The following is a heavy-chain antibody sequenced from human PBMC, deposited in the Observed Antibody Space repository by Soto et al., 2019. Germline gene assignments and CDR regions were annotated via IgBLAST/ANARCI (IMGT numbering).Heavy chain of an antibody. CDR3: AKDWASTVSRPPFDH. V-gene: IGHV3-23*01. J-gene: IGHJ4*02. Sequence: WGSLRLSCAASGVTFNNYAMYWVRQAPGKGLEWFSGINSGGSTYSAYSVKGLFTISRDNSKNTLYLHMNSLRAEDTAVYYCAKDWASTVSRPPFDHWGQGPLVTVYS. CDR2: INSGGST. CDR1: GVTFNNYA. D-gene: IGHD4-17*01.